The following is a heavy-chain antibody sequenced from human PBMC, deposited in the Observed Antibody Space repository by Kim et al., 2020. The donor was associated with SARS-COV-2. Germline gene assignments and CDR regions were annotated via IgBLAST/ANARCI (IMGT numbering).Heavy chain of an antibody. CDR1: GYSISSGYY. Sequence: SETLSLTCTVSGYSISSGYYWGWIRQPPGKGLEWIGSIYHSGSTYYNPSLKSRVTISVDTSKNQFSLKLSSVTAADTAVYYCARDSYACDIWGQGTMVTVSS. CDR2: IYHSGST. J-gene: IGHJ3*02. CDR3: ARDSYACDI. V-gene: IGHV4-38-2*02.